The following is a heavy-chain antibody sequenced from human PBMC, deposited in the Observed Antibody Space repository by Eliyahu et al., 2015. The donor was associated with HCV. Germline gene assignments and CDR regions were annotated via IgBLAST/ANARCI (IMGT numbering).Heavy chain of an antibody. D-gene: IGHD2-15*01. J-gene: IGHJ3*02. Sequence: QVQLVQSGAEVKKPGASVKXSCKASGXTFXSYAMHWVRQAPGQRLEWMGWIXAXNGNTKXSQKFQGRVTITRDTSASTAYMELSSLRSEDTAVYYCARLCSGGSCYYHDAFDIWGQGTMVTVSS. CDR3: ARLCSGGSCYYHDAFDI. CDR2: IXAXNGNT. V-gene: IGHV1-3*01. CDR1: GXTFXSYA.